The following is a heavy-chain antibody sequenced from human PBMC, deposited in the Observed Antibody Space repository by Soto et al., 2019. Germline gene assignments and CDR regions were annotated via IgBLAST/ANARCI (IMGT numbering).Heavy chain of an antibody. J-gene: IGHJ4*02. CDR2: ISGSGGST. CDR3: AKDPLGCSGGSCYINY. D-gene: IGHD2-15*01. V-gene: IGHV3-23*01. Sequence: GGSLRLSCAASGFTFSSYAMSWVRQAPGKGLEWVSAISGSGGSTYYADSVKGRFTISRDNSKNTLYLQMNSLRAEDTAVYYCAKDPLGCSGGSCYINYWGQGTLVTVSS. CDR1: GFTFSSYA.